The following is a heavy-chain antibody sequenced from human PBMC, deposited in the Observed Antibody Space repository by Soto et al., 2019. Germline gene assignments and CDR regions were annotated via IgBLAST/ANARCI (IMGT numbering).Heavy chain of an antibody. CDR3: VRVSVSYYYDSSGYEYYYGMDV. CDR2: IWYDGSNK. J-gene: IGHJ6*02. D-gene: IGHD3-22*01. Sequence: GGSLRLSCAASGFTFSSYGMHWVRQAPGKGLEWVAVIWYDGSNKYYADSVKGRFTISRDNSKNTLYLQMNSLRAEDTAVYYCVRVSVSYYYDSSGYEYYYGMDVWGQGTTVTVSS. V-gene: IGHV3-33*01. CDR1: GFTFSSYG.